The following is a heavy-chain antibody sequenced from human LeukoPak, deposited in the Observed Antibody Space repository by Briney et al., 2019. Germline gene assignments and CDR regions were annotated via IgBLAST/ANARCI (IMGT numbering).Heavy chain of an antibody. CDR3: ARAAGWFDP. CDR2: INSDGSST. CDR1: GFTFSSYW. Sequence: GGSLRLSCAASGFTFSSYWMHWVRQAPGKGLVWVSRINSDGSSTSYADSVKGRFTISRDNAKNSVYLQMNSLRAEDTAIYYCARAAGWFDPWGQGTLVTVSS. J-gene: IGHJ5*02. V-gene: IGHV3-74*01.